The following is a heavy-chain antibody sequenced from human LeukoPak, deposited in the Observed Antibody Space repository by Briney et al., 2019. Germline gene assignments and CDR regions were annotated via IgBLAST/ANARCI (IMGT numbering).Heavy chain of an antibody. CDR1: GGSLSSVSYY. CDR3: ARADSSGWYANYFDY. V-gene: IGHV4-61*01. D-gene: IGHD6-19*01. Sequence: SETLSLICTVFGGSLSSVSYYWSWLRHPPGPGLEWDGYIYYSLSTNYNPSLKSRVTISVDTSKNQFSLKLSSVTAADTAVYYCARADSSGWYANYFDYWGQGTLVTVSS. J-gene: IGHJ4*02. CDR2: IYYSLST.